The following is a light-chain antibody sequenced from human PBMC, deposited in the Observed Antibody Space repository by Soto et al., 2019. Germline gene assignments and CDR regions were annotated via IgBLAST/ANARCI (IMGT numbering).Light chain of an antibody. CDR3: SSYTTISTLV. Sequence: QSALTQPASVSGSPGQSISISCTGTSSDVGGSKYVSWYQQHPGKAPELIIYEVSNRPSGVSNRFSGSKSGNTASLTIFGLQADDEADYYCSSYTTISTLVFGGGTKLTVL. V-gene: IGLV2-14*03. CDR2: EVS. J-gene: IGLJ3*02. CDR1: SSDVGGSKY.